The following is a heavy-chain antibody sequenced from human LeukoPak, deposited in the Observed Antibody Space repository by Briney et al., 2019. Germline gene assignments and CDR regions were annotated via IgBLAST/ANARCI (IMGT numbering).Heavy chain of an antibody. CDR2: TYYYRSEWYN. J-gene: IGHJ3*01. Sequence: SQTLSLTCAISGDSVSSNSVTWSWIRQSPSRGLEWLGRTYYYRSEWYNNYAISVKSRIIINPDTSKNQFSLQLKSMTPEDTAVYYCARDQSRTTGFDVWGQGTIVTVSS. CDR1: GDSVSSNSVT. V-gene: IGHV6-1*01. CDR3: ARDQSRTTGFDV. D-gene: IGHD2-8*02.